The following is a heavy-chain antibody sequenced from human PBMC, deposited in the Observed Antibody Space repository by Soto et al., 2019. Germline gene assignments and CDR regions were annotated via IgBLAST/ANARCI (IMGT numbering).Heavy chain of an antibody. CDR3: ARGIVVVPAAMGPTGYYYYYMDV. Sequence: QVQLVQSGAEVKKPGASVKVSCKASGYTFTSYYMHWVRQAPGQGLEWMGIINPSGGSTSYAQKFQGRVTMTRDTSTSTVYMELRSLRSEDTAVYYCARGIVVVPAAMGPTGYYYYYMDVWGKGTTVTVSS. CDR1: GYTFTSYY. V-gene: IGHV1-46*03. D-gene: IGHD2-2*01. CDR2: INPSGGST. J-gene: IGHJ6*03.